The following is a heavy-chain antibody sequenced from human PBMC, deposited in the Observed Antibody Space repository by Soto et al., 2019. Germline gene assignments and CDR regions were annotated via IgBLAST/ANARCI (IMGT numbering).Heavy chain of an antibody. CDR3: ARDSLVVVPAGYYYYYGMDV. Sequence: SETLSLTCTVSGGSISSYYWSWIRQPPGKGLEWIGYIDYSGSTNYNPSLKSRVTISVDTSKNQFSLKLSSVTAADTAVYYCARDSLVVVPAGYYYYYGMDVWGQGTTVTVSS. CDR1: GGSISSYY. V-gene: IGHV4-59*01. CDR2: IDYSGST. J-gene: IGHJ6*02. D-gene: IGHD2-2*01.